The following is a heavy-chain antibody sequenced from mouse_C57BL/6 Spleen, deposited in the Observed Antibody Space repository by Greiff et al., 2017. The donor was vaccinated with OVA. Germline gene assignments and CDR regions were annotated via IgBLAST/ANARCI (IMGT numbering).Heavy chain of an antibody. D-gene: IGHD6-2*01. CDR3: ARPDSLYAMDY. CDR2: ISSGSSTI. J-gene: IGHJ4*01. Sequence: EVHLVESGGGLVKPGGSLKLSCAASGFTFSDYGMHWVRQAPEKGLEWVAYISSGSSTIYYADTVKGRFTISRDNAKNTLFLQMTSLRSEDTAMYYCARPDSLYAMDYWGQGTSVTVSS. CDR1: GFTFSDYG. V-gene: IGHV5-17*01.